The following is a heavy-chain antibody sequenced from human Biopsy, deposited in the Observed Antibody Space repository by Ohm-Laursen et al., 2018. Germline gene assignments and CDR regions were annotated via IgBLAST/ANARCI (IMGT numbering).Heavy chain of an antibody. Sequence: SQTLSLTCTVSGGSISSDYWSWIRQTPGKGLEWIGYIYYSGSTNYNPSLKSLVTISVDTSKNQFSLRLNSVTAADTAVYYCARATNSTGWPYYYFYGMDVWGQGTTVTVSS. D-gene: IGHD2/OR15-2a*01. CDR1: GGSISSDY. CDR2: IYYSGST. V-gene: IGHV4-59*01. J-gene: IGHJ6*02. CDR3: ARATNSTGWPYYYFYGMDV.